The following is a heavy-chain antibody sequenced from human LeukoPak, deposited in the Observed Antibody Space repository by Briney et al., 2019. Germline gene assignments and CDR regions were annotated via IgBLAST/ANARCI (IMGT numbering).Heavy chain of an antibody. J-gene: IGHJ4*02. CDR1: GFTFSSYW. CDR3: AREGI. Sequence: GGSLRLSCGASGFTFSSYWMSWVRQAPGKGLEWVANIKQDGSEKYYVDSVKGRFTISRDNAKNSLYLQMNSLRAEDTAVYYCAREGIWGQGTLVTVSS. CDR2: IKQDGSEK. V-gene: IGHV3-7*01.